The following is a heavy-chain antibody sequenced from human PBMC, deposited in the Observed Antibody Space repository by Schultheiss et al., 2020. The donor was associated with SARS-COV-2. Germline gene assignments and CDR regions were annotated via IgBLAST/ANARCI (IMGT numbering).Heavy chain of an antibody. J-gene: IGHJ6*02. CDR2: INHSGST. D-gene: IGHD5-18*01. Sequence: SETLSLTCTVSGGSISSGSYYWSWIRQPAGKGLEWIGEINHSGSTNYNPSLKSRVTISVDTSKNQFSLKLSSVTAADTAVYYCARDTAMATGTGYYYGMDVWGQGTTVTVSS. CDR3: ARDTAMATGTGYYYGMDV. V-gene: IGHV4-61*10. CDR1: GGSISSGSYY.